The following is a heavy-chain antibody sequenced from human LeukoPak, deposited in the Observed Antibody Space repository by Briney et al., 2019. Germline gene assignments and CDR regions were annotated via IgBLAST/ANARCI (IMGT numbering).Heavy chain of an antibody. V-gene: IGHV1-18*01. Sequence: ASVKLSCKASGYTFTSYGISWVRQAPGQGIECMGWISAYNGNTNYAQKLQGRVTMATDTSTSTAYMELRSLRSDDTAVYYCARGAAVAVSFDYWGQGTLVTVSS. CDR3: ARGAAVAVSFDY. CDR1: GYTFTSYG. CDR2: ISAYNGNT. J-gene: IGHJ4*02. D-gene: IGHD6-13*01.